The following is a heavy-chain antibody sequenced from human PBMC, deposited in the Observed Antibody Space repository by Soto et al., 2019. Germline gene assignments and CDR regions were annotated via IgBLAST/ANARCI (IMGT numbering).Heavy chain of an antibody. Sequence: EVQLVESGGGLVQPGRSLRLSCAASGFTFDDYAMHWVRQAPGKGLEWVSGISWNSGSIGYADSVKGRFTISRDNAKNSLYLQMNSLRAEDTALYYCAKGIHYDFWSGYYPDYWGQGTLVTVSS. CDR2: ISWNSGSI. CDR3: AKGIHYDFWSGYYPDY. V-gene: IGHV3-9*01. J-gene: IGHJ4*02. CDR1: GFTFDDYA. D-gene: IGHD3-3*01.